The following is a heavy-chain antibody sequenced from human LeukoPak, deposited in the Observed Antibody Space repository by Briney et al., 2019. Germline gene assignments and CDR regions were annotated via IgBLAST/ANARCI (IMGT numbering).Heavy chain of an antibody. Sequence: SETLSLTCTVSVGSISSSNYYWGWIRQPPGKGLEWIGSIYYSGNTYYNPSLKSRVTISVDTSKNQFSLKLSSLTAADTAVYYCARRPNYDFWSGYFNYWGQGTLVTVSS. CDR1: VGSISSSNYY. D-gene: IGHD3-3*01. J-gene: IGHJ4*02. CDR2: IYYSGNT. CDR3: ARRPNYDFWSGYFNY. V-gene: IGHV4-39*01.